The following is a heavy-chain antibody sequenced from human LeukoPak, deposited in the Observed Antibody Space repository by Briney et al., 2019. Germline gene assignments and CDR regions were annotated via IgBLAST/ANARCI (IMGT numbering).Heavy chain of an antibody. J-gene: IGHJ4*02. CDR1: GDSVSNNYAA. Sequence: SQTLSLTCAIYGDSVSNNYAAWNWIRQSPSRGLEWLGRTYYRSKWYNDYAVSVRGRITINPDTSKNQFSLQLNSVTPEDTAVYYCARVDRAISISGTLGDWGQGTLVTVSS. V-gene: IGHV6-1*01. CDR2: TYYRSKWYN. CDR3: ARVDRAISISGTLGD. D-gene: IGHD1-7*01.